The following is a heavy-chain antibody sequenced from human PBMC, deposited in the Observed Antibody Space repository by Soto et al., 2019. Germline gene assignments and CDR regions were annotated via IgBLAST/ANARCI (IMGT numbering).Heavy chain of an antibody. J-gene: IGHJ4*02. Sequence: SVKVSCKASGGTFSSYAISWVRQAPGQGLEWMGGINPIFGTANYAQKFQGRVTITADESTSTAYMELSSLRSEDTAVYYCARDGGSYSSSWYYSFDYWGQGTLVTVSS. CDR3: ARDGGSYSSSWYYSFDY. V-gene: IGHV1-69*13. D-gene: IGHD6-13*01. CDR2: INPIFGTA. CDR1: GGTFSSYA.